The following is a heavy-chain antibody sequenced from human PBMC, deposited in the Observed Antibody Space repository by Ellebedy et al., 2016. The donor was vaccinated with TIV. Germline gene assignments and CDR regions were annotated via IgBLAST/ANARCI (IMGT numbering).Heavy chain of an antibody. CDR2: INQDATKT. CDR1: GFSFRSYW. Sequence: GESLKISCAASGFSFRSYWMTWVRQAPGKGLEWVANINQDATKTFYVDSVKGRFTISRDNAKNSLYLQMNSLRAEATAVYYCATDGSYGDYRSPTHAFEIWGQGTMVTVSS. V-gene: IGHV3-7*01. J-gene: IGHJ3*02. D-gene: IGHD4-17*01. CDR3: ATDGSYGDYRSPTHAFEI.